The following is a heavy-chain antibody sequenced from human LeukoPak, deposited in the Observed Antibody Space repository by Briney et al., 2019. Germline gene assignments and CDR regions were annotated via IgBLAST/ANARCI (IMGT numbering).Heavy chain of an antibody. Sequence: ASVKVSCKASGYTFTSYGISWVRQAPGQGLEWMGWISAYNGNTNYAQKLQGRVTMTTDTSTSTAYMELRSLRSDDTAVYYCAREIGKYGSGSYYAFDIWGQGTMVTVSS. CDR3: AREIGKYGSGSYYAFDI. CDR1: GYTFTSYG. D-gene: IGHD3-10*01. V-gene: IGHV1-18*01. CDR2: ISAYNGNT. J-gene: IGHJ3*02.